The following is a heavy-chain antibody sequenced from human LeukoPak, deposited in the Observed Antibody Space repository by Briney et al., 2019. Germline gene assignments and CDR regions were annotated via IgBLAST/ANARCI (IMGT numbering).Heavy chain of an antibody. CDR2: INPNSGGT. J-gene: IGHJ5*02. CDR1: GYTFTGYY. D-gene: IGHD3-10*01. V-gene: IGHV1-2*02. CDR3: ARANMVRGVGLFFDRDWFDP. Sequence: ASVKVSCKASGYTFTGYYMHWVRQAPGQGLEWMGWINPNSGGTNYAQKFQGRVTMTRDTSISTAYMELSGLRSDDTAVYYCARANMVRGVGLFFDRDWFDPWGQGTLVTVSS.